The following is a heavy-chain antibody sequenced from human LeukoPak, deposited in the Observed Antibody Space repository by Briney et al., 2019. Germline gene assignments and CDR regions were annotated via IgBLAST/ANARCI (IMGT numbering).Heavy chain of an antibody. Sequence: SQTLSLTCAISGDSVSSNSVTWNWIRQSPSRGLECLGRTYYRSTWYNDHAVSVRGRITVNPDTSKNQFSLHLNSVTPEDTAVYYCARRLTQYDCFDPWGQGILVTVSS. J-gene: IGHJ5*02. V-gene: IGHV6-1*01. CDR2: TYYRSTWYN. CDR3: ARRLTQYDCFDP. CDR1: GDSVSSNSVT. D-gene: IGHD2-2*01.